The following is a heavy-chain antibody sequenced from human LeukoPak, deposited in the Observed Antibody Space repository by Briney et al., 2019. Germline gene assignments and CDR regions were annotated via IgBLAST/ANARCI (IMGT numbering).Heavy chain of an antibody. CDR3: ARDQGVPGIAAAGYYFDY. CDR1: GFTFSSYE. D-gene: IGHD6-13*01. Sequence: GGSLRLSCAASGFTFSSYEMNWVRQAPGKGLEWVSYISSSGSAIYYADSVKGRFTISRDSAKNSLYLQMNSLRAEDTAVYYCARDQGVPGIAAAGYYFDYWGQGTLVTVSS. V-gene: IGHV3-48*03. CDR2: ISSSGSAI. J-gene: IGHJ4*02.